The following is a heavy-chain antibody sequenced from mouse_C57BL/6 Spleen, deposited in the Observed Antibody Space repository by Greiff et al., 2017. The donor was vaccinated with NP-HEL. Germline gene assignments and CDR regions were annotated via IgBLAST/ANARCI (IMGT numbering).Heavy chain of an antibody. Sequence: EVQLVESGPGLVKPSQSLSLTCSVTGYSIPSGYYWNWIRQFPGNNLEWMGYISYDGSNNYNPSLKNRISITRDTSKNQFFLKLNSVTTEDTATYYCAGVLWFAYWGQGTLVTVSA. CDR3: AGVLWFAY. CDR2: ISYDGSN. V-gene: IGHV3-6*01. CDR1: GYSIPSGYY. D-gene: IGHD2-14*01. J-gene: IGHJ3*01.